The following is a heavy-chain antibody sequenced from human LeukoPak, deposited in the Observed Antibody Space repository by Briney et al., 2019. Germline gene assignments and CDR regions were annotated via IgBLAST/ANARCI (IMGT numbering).Heavy chain of an antibody. V-gene: IGHV1-18*01. Sequence: ASVKVSCKASGYTFTSYGISWVRQAPGQGLEWMGWISAYNGNTNYAQKLQGRVTMTTNTSTSTAYMELRSLRSDDTAVYYCARAQWELLYDWFDPWGQGTLVTVSS. D-gene: IGHD1-26*01. J-gene: IGHJ5*02. CDR3: ARAQWELLYDWFDP. CDR2: ISAYNGNT. CDR1: GYTFTSYG.